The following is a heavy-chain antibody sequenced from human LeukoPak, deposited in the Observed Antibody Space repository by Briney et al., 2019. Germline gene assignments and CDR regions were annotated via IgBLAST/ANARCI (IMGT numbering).Heavy chain of an antibody. J-gene: IGHJ4*02. D-gene: IGHD3-10*01. CDR3: TRPPVWFGELGFDY. CDR2: IRSKAYGGTT. V-gene: IGHV3-49*03. CDR1: GFTFGDYA. Sequence: GGSLRLSCTASGFTFGDYAMTWFRQAPGKGLEWVGFIRSKAYGGTTEYAASVKGRFTISRDDSKSIAYLQMNSLKTEDTAVYYCTRPPVWFGELGFDYWGQGTLVTVSS.